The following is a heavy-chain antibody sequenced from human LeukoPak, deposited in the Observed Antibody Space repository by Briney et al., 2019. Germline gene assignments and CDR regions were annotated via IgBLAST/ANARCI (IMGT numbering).Heavy chain of an antibody. J-gene: IGHJ4*02. CDR1: GFIFSSYW. D-gene: IGHD3-22*01. Sequence: PGGSLRLSCAASGFIFSSYWISWVRQAPGKGLEWVANIKQDGSEKYYEDSVKGRFTISRDNARKSLYLQMNSLRVEDTAVYYCARGSDDSSGFYNPFYFDYWGQGTPVTVSS. V-gene: IGHV3-7*01. CDR3: ARGSDDSSGFYNPFYFDY. CDR2: IKQDGSEK.